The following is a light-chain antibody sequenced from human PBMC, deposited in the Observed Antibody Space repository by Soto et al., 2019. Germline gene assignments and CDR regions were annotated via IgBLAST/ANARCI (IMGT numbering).Light chain of an antibody. CDR2: EVS. CDR1: SSDVGGYKY. Sequence: QSALTQPASVSGSLGQSITISCTGTSSDVGGYKYVSWYQQHPGKAPKLMIYEVSNRPSGVSKRFSGSKSGDTASLTISGLQAEDEADYYCSSYTSSDTLLFGGGTKLTVL. J-gene: IGLJ2*01. V-gene: IGLV2-14*01. CDR3: SSYTSSDTLL.